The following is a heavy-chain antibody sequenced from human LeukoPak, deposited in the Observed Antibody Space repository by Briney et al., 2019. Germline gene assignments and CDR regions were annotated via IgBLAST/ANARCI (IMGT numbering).Heavy chain of an antibody. J-gene: IGHJ6*02. Sequence: GGSLRLSCAASGFTFSDYYMSWIRQAPGKGLEWVSAISASGGSTNYADSVKGRFTISRDTSKDTLYLQMNSLRAEDTAMYYCAKMEAPAPLYYYGMDVWGQGTTVTVSS. CDR3: AKMEAPAPLYYYGMDV. D-gene: IGHD1-1*01. CDR2: ISASGGST. CDR1: GFTFSDYY. V-gene: IGHV3-23*01.